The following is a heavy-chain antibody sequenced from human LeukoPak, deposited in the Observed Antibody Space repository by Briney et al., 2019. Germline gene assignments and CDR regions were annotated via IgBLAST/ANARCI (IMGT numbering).Heavy chain of an antibody. V-gene: IGHV4-59*01. CDR2: VYYSGST. CDR3: ARVAVGKLDY. CDR1: GGSISSYY. D-gene: IGHD2-21*01. Sequence: PSETLSLTCTVSGGSISSYYWTWIRQPPGKGLEWIGYVYYSGSTNYNPSLKSRVTISVDTSKNQFSLKLSSVTAADTAVYYCARVAVGKLDYWGQGTLVTVSS. J-gene: IGHJ4*02.